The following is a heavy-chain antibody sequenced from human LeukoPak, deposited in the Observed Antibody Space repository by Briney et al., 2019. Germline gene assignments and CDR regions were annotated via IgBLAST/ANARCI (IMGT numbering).Heavy chain of an antibody. CDR3: AREGRMVYAHTPYYYYYMDV. CDR1: GDSVSSNSAA. J-gene: IGHJ6*03. Sequence: SQTLSLTCAISGDSVSSNSAAWNWIRQSPSRGLEWLGRTYYRSKWYNDYAVSVKSRITINPDTSKNQFSPKLSSVTAADTAVYYCAREGRMVYAHTPYYYYYMDVWGKGTTVTVSS. D-gene: IGHD2-8*01. V-gene: IGHV6-1*01. CDR2: TYYRSKWYN.